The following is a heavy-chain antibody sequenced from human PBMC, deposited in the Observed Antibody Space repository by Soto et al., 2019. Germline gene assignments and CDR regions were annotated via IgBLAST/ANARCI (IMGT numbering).Heavy chain of an antibody. Sequence: VVLVTVSCKASVYSFTSYCISWLRPAPGQGLEWMGWISAYHGNTNYAQKLQGRGTMTTDTSTSTAYMQLRTLRYDDTAVYYCARGWRNDYSNNYYYYGMDVWGQGTTVTVS. D-gene: IGHD4-4*01. CDR1: VYSFTSYC. CDR2: ISAYHGNT. V-gene: IGHV1-18*01. CDR3: ARGWRNDYSNNYYYYGMDV. J-gene: IGHJ6*02.